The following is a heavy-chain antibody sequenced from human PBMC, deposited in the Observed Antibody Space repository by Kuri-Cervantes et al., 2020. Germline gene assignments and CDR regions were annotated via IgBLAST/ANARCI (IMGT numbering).Heavy chain of an antibody. J-gene: IGHJ4*02. D-gene: IGHD5-12*01. CDR1: GYTFTSYG. CDR2: ISAYNGNT. CDR3: ARAEDIVVTMATFDC. V-gene: IGHV1-18*01. Sequence: ASVKVSCKASGYTFTSYGISWVRQAPGQGLEWMGWISAYNGNTNYAPKLQGRVTMTTDTSTRTAYMELRSLRSDDTAVYYCARAEDIVVTMATFDCWGQGTLVTVSS.